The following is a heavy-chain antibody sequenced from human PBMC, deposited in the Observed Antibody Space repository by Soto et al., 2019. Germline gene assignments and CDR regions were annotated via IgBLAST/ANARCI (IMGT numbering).Heavy chain of an antibody. CDR3: ARESEDLTSNFDY. J-gene: IGHJ4*02. V-gene: IGHV3-21*06. Sequence: GGLLRLSSAAAGCNFTRHSMSWIRQAPGKGLEWVSSISSTTNYIYYGDSMKDRFTISRDNAKNSLYLEVNSLRAEDTAVYYCARESEDLTSNFDYWGQGTLVTVSS. CDR2: ISSTTNYI. CDR1: GCNFTRHS.